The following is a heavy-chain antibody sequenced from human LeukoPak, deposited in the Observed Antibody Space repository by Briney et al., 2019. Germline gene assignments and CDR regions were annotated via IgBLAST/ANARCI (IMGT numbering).Heavy chain of an antibody. CDR2: IYSGGST. CDR3: ARDRVVPAAIGNWFDP. J-gene: IGHJ5*02. V-gene: IGHV3-66*02. D-gene: IGHD2-2*01. Sequence: GGSLRLSCAASGFTVSSNYMSWVRQAPGKGLEWVSVIYSGGSTYYADSVKGRFTISSDNSKNTLYLQMNSLRAEDTAVYYCARDRVVPAAIGNWFDPWGQGTLVTVSS. CDR1: GFTVSSNY.